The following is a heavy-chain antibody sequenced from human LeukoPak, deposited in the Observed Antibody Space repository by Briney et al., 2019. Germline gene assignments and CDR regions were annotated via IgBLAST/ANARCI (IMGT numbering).Heavy chain of an antibody. V-gene: IGHV4-39*01. CDR2: IYYSGNT. CDR3: ARQTGSGLFILP. D-gene: IGHD3/OR15-3a*01. Sequence: SETLSLTCTVSGVSISSNSYWGWIRQPPGKGLEWIGSIYYSGNTYYNASLKSQVSISIDTSKNQFSLKLTSVTAADTAVYYCARQTGSGLFILPGGQGTLVTVSS. CDR1: GVSISSNSY. J-gene: IGHJ4*02.